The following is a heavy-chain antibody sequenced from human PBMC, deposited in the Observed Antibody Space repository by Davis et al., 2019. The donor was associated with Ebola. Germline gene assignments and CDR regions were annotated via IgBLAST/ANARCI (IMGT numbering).Heavy chain of an antibody. J-gene: IGHJ4*02. Sequence: GGSLRLSCAASGFTFSTYAMSWVRQAPGKGLEWVSGISGNSDDTYYADSVKGRFTISRDNSKNLLYLQMNNLRADDTAVYYCARTSGLRFLEWIIDYWGQGTLVTVSS. CDR3: ARTSGLRFLEWIIDY. V-gene: IGHV3-23*01. D-gene: IGHD3-3*01. CDR1: GFTFSTYA. CDR2: ISGNSDDT.